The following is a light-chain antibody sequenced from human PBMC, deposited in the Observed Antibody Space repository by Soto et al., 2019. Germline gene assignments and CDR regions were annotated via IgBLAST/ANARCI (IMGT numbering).Light chain of an antibody. J-gene: IGKJ4*01. Sequence: DIQMTQSPSSLSASVGDRVTITCQASQGIRQFLNWYQQKPGKAPKLLIYDASNLQTGVPSRFSGSGSGTDFTFTISSLQPEDFATYYCQQYGDFPPLTFGGGTKVEMK. CDR2: DAS. V-gene: IGKV1-33*01. CDR1: QGIRQF. CDR3: QQYGDFPPLT.